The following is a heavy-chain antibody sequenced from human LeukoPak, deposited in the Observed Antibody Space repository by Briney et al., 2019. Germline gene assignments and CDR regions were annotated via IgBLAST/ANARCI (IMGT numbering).Heavy chain of an antibody. J-gene: IGHJ4*02. V-gene: IGHV3-7*02. Sequence: QPGGSLTLSCAASGLTFSTYWMRWVRQAPGKGLEWVADIKQDGSEKYYVDSVKGRFTISRDNAKNSLYLQMNSLRAEDTAVYYCAAWLAPFDFWGQGTLVTVSS. CDR3: AAWLAPFDF. CDR2: IKQDGSEK. CDR1: GLTFSTYW. D-gene: IGHD6-19*01.